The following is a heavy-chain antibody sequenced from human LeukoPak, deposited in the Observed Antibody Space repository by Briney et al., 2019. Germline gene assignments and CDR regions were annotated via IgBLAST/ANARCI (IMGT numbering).Heavy chain of an antibody. V-gene: IGHV4-59*01. Sequence: SETLSLTCTVSGGSISSYYWSWIRQRPGKGLEWIGNIYYSGSTNYNPSLKSRVTISVDTSKNPFSRKLGSVTAADTAVYYCARGYDFWSVWGQGTLVTVSS. CDR3: ARGYDFWSV. J-gene: IGHJ4*02. D-gene: IGHD3-3*01. CDR2: IYYSGST. CDR1: GGSISSYY.